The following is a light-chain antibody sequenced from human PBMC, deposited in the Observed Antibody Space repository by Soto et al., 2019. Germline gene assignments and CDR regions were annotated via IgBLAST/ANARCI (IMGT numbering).Light chain of an antibody. CDR3: QQYHDWWT. J-gene: IGKJ1*01. V-gene: IGKV3-15*01. Sequence: EVLMTQSPATLSVSPGERATLSCRASQRVSSNLAWYQQSPGQAPRLLIYDASTRATGISARFSGSGSGTEFTLTISSLQSEDIAVYYCQQYHDWWTFGQGTKVEIK. CDR2: DAS. CDR1: QRVSSN.